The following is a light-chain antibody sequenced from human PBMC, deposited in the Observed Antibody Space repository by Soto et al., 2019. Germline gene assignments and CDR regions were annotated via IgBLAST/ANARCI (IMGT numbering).Light chain of an antibody. CDR1: QSISSH. V-gene: IGKV1-39*01. J-gene: IGKJ5*01. CDR3: QQSYSNSIT. CDR2: AAS. Sequence: DIQMTQSPSSLSASIGDRITITCRASQSISSHLYWFQQKPGQAPKLLIYAASSWQSGVPSRFSGSGSGTDFTLTISSLQPEDFATFYCQQSYSNSITFGQGTRLEIK.